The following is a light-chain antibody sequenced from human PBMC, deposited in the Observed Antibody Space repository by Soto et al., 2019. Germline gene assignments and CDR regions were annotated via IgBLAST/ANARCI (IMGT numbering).Light chain of an antibody. Sequence: DIVSTQSPGTLSLSPGERATLSCRASQTVSSSFLAWYQQKPGQAPRLLIYGASTRATGIPDRFSGSGSGTDFTLTISSLEPEDLDVYYCQQYDRSAWTFGPGTKVEVK. J-gene: IGKJ1*01. CDR1: QTVSSSF. CDR3: QQYDRSAWT. CDR2: GAS. V-gene: IGKV3-20*01.